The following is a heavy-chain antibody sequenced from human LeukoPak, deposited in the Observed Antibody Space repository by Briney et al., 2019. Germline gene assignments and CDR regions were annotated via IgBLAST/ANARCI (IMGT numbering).Heavy chain of an antibody. J-gene: IGHJ4*02. V-gene: IGHV1-69*05. CDR1: GGTFSSYA. D-gene: IGHD3-22*01. CDR3: ARSKPDCYDSSGYVGTFDY. Sequence: GASVKVSCKASGGTFSSYAISWVRQAPGQGLEWMGGIIPIFGTANYAQKFQGRVTITTDESTSTAYMELSSLRSEDTAVYYCARSKPDCYDSSGYVGTFDYWGQGTLVTVSS. CDR2: IIPIFGTA.